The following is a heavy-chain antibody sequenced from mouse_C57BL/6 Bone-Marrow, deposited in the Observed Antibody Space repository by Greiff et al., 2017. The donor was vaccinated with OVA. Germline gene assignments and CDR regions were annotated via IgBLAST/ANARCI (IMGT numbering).Heavy chain of an antibody. D-gene: IGHD2-4*01. Sequence: QVQLQQPGAELVKPGASVKLSCKASGYTFTSYWMQWVKQRPGQGLEWIGEIDPSDSYNNYNQKFKGKATFTVDTSSSTAYMQLSSLTSEDSAVYYCARGDDYVLWYFDVWGTGTTVTVSS. V-gene: IGHV1-50*01. CDR3: ARGDDYVLWYFDV. CDR1: GYTFTSYW. J-gene: IGHJ1*03. CDR2: IDPSDSYN.